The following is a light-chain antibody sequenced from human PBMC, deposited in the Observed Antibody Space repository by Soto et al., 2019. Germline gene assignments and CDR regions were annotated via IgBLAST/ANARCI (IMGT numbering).Light chain of an antibody. CDR2: GAS. J-gene: IGKJ4*01. Sequence: EIVMTQSPATLSVSPGERATLSCWASQSVNRNLAWYQQKPGQAPRLLNYGASSRATGIPDRFSGSGSGTDFTLTISRLEPEDFAVYCRQQYGSSHLTFGGGTKVDIK. V-gene: IGKV3-20*01. CDR1: QSVNRN. CDR3: QQYGSSHLT.